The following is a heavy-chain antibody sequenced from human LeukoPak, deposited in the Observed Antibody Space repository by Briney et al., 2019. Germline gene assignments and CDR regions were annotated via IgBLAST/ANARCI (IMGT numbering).Heavy chain of an antibody. CDR3: AKDPINYDFWSGPIDY. Sequence: GGSLRLSCAASGFTVSSNYMSWVRQAPGKGLEWVSAISGSGGSTYYADSVKGRFTISRDNSKNTLYLQMNSLRAEDTAVYYRAKDPINYDFWSGPIDYWGQGTLVTVSS. CDR1: GFTVSSNY. J-gene: IGHJ4*02. V-gene: IGHV3-23*01. D-gene: IGHD3-3*01. CDR2: ISGSGGST.